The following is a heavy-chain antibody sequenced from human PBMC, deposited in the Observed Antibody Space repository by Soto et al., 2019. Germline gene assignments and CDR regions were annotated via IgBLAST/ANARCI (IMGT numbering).Heavy chain of an antibody. CDR2: IYYSGGT. CDR1: GGSISSYY. Sequence: PSETLSLTCTVSGGSISSYYWSWIRQPPGKGLEWIGYIYYSGGTNYNPSLKSRVTISVDTSKNQFSLKLSSVTAADTAVYYCARAKAARYYFDYWGQGTLVTVSS. V-gene: IGHV4-59*08. J-gene: IGHJ4*02. CDR3: ARAKAARYYFDY. D-gene: IGHD6-6*01.